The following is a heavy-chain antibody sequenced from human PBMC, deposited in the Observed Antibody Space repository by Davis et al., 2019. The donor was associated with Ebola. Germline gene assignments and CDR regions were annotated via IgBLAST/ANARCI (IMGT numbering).Heavy chain of an antibody. D-gene: IGHD6-13*01. CDR3: ARDPAERAAVFTNWFDP. Sequence: GGSLRLSCAASGFMFSSYWMSWVRQAPGRGLEWVANIKHDGSEKYYVDSVKGRFTISRDNAKNSLYLQMNSLRAEDTAVYYCARDPAERAAVFTNWFDPWGQGTLVTVSS. J-gene: IGHJ5*02. V-gene: IGHV3-7*01. CDR1: GFMFSSYW. CDR2: IKHDGSEK.